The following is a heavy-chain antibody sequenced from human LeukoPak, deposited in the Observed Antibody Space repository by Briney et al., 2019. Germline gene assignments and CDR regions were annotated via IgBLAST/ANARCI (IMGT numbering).Heavy chain of an antibody. CDR1: GFTFSNYG. Sequence: PGRSLRLSCAASGFTFSNYGIHWVRQAPGKGLEWVTFMQYDGSVKFYADSVMGRFTISKDNSKNMVYLQMNSLRTEDTAVYYCARLDGLHLAHRWGQGTLVTVSS. CDR2: MQYDGSVK. D-gene: IGHD3-3*02. V-gene: IGHV3-30*19. J-gene: IGHJ5*02. CDR3: ARLDGLHLAHR.